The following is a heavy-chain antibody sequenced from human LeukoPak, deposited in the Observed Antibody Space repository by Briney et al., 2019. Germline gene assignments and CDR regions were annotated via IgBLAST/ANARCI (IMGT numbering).Heavy chain of an antibody. V-gene: IGHV3-23*01. CDR3: AKDTSTRWYSSTPLPGDY. Sequence: PGGSLRLSCAASGFTFSSYAMSWVRQAPGKGLEWVSAISGCGGSTYYADSVKGRFTISRDNSKNTLYLQMSNLRAEDTAIYYCAKDTSTRWYSSTPLPGDYWGQGTLVTVSS. D-gene: IGHD6-13*01. CDR2: ISGCGGST. J-gene: IGHJ4*02. CDR1: GFTFSSYA.